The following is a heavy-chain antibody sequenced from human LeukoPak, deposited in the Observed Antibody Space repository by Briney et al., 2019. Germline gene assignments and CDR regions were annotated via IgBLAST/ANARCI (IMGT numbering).Heavy chain of an antibody. J-gene: IGHJ4*02. CDR1: GFTFDDYA. V-gene: IGHV3-9*01. D-gene: IGHD3-3*01. CDR2: ISWNSGSI. Sequence: PGGSLRLSCAASGFTFDDYAMHWVRQAPGKGLEWVSGISWNSGSIGYADSVKGRFTISRDNAKNSLYLQMNSLRAEDTALYYCAKDAYYDFWSGSVGHFDYWGQGTLVNVSS. CDR3: AKDAYYDFWSGSVGHFDY.